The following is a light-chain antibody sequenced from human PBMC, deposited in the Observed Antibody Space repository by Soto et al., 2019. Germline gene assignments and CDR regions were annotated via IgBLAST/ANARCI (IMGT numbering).Light chain of an antibody. CDR3: RSYTSSTPYV. J-gene: IGLJ1*01. CDR1: SSDVGGYNY. CDR2: EVS. V-gene: IGLV2-14*01. Sequence: VLTHPASVSGSPGQSISISCTGTSSDVGGYNYVSWYQQQPGKAPKLMIYEVSSRPSGVSDRFSGSKSGNTASLTISGLQAEDEADYYCRSYTSSTPYVFGTGTKSPS.